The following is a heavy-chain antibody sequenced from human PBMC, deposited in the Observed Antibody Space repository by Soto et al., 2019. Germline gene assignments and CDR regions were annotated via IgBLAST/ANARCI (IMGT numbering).Heavy chain of an antibody. CDR3: ARGIKNGDSSSWFDP. J-gene: IGHJ5*02. V-gene: IGHV1-8*01. Sequence: QVQLVQSGAEVKKPGASVKVSCKASGYTFTSYDINWVRQATGQGVEYLGWMNPNSGNTGYVKKFQGRVTMTRDTSMSTAYMELSSLRSEDTAVYYCARGIKNGDSSSWFDPWGPGTLVTVSS. D-gene: IGHD4-17*01. CDR2: MNPNSGNT. CDR1: GYTFTSYD.